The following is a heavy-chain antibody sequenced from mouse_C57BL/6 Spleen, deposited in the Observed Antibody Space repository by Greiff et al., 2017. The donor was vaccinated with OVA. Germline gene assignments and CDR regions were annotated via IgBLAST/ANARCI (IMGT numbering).Heavy chain of an antibody. CDR3: ARNGYPYALDY. Sequence: VQLQQSGPVLVKPGASVKMSCKASGYTFTDYYMNWVKQSHGKSLEWIGVINPYNGGTSYNQKFKGKATLTVDKSSSTAHMELNSLTSEDSAVYYCARNGYPYALDYWGQGTSVTVSS. CDR1: GYTFTDYY. J-gene: IGHJ4*01. V-gene: IGHV1-19*01. CDR2: INPYNGGT. D-gene: IGHD2-2*01.